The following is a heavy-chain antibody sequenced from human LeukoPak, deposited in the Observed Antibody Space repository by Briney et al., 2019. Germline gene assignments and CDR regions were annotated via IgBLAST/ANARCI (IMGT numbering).Heavy chain of an antibody. CDR1: GYTLTGYY. D-gene: IGHD5-12*01. CDR3: ASGSDYYYYMDV. V-gene: IGHV1-2*02. Sequence: ASVKVSCEASGYTLTGYYIYWVRQAPGQGLEWMGWINPKSGGTNYAQKFQGRVTVTRDTSISTAYMELSGLRSDDTAVYYCASGSDYYYYMDVWGKGTTVTVSS. J-gene: IGHJ6*03. CDR2: INPKSGGT.